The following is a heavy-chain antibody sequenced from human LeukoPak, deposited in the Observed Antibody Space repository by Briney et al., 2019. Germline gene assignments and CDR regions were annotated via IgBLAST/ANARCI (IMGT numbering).Heavy chain of an antibody. CDR2: ISSSSSYI. V-gene: IGHV3-21*01. D-gene: IGHD3-3*01. CDR3: ARGTPPIFGVVSPPSGFDP. Sequence: GGSLRLSCAASGFTFSSHSMNWVRQAPGKGLEWVSSISSSSSYIYYADSVKGRFTISRDNAKNSLYLQMNSLRAEDTAVYYCARGTPPIFGVVSPPSGFDPWGQGTLVTVSS. CDR1: GFTFSSHS. J-gene: IGHJ5*02.